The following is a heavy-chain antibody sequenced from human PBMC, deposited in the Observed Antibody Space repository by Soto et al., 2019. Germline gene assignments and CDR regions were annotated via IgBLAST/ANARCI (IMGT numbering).Heavy chain of an antibody. Sequence: GGSLRLSCAASGFTFSSYAMSWVRQAPGKGLEWVSAISGSGGSTYYADSVKGRFTISRDNSKNTLYLQMNSLRAEDTAVYYCAKCGSVVVVAANFYCGQGALVTVSS. V-gene: IGHV3-23*01. D-gene: IGHD2-15*01. J-gene: IGHJ4*02. CDR3: AKCGSVVVVAANFY. CDR1: GFTFSSYA. CDR2: ISGSGGST.